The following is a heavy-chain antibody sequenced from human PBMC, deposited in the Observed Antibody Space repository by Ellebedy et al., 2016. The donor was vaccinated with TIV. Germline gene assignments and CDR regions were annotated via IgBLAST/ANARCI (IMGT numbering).Heavy chain of an antibody. V-gene: IGHV1-69*04. CDR3: AREQGEGDCSSTSCFYFDP. J-gene: IGHJ5*02. CDR2: IIPVAGIA. D-gene: IGHD2-2*01. CDR1: GDTFSTYA. Sequence: AASVKVSCKASGDTFSTYAITWVRQGPGQGLEWMGRIIPVAGIANYAQIFQGRITITADRFTSTAYMEMSSLRFEDTAIYYCAREQGEGDCSSTSCFYFDPWGQGTLVTVSS.